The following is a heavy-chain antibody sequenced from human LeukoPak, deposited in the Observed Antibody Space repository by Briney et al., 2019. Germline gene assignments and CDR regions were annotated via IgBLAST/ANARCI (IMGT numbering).Heavy chain of an antibody. D-gene: IGHD2-2*01. V-gene: IGHV4-34*01. Sequence: SETLSLTCAVYGGSFSVYYWSWIRQPPGKGLEWIGEINHSGSTNYNPSLKSRVTISVDTSKNQFSLKLSSVTAADTAVYYCARVYRRDYYYYYMDVWGKGTTVTVSS. CDR1: GGSFSVYY. CDR2: INHSGST. CDR3: ARVYRRDYYYYYMDV. J-gene: IGHJ6*03.